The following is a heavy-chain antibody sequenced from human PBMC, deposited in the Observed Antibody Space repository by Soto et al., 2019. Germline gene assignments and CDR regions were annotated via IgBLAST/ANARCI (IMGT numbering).Heavy chain of an antibody. J-gene: IGHJ4*02. CDR2: IKSKIDGGTT. Sequence: GGSLRLSCAASGFTFSNAWMSWVRQAPGKGLEWVGRIKSKIDGGTTDYSAPVKGRFTVSRDDSKNTLYLQMNSLKTEDTAVYYCTTDRLGYFDYWGQGTLVTVSS. D-gene: IGHD6-19*01. CDR1: GFTFSNAW. CDR3: TTDRLGYFDY. V-gene: IGHV3-15*01.